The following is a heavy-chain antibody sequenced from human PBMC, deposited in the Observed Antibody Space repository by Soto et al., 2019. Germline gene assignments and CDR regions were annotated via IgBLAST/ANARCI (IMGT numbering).Heavy chain of an antibody. D-gene: IGHD3-22*01. CDR2: ISAYNGNT. V-gene: IGHV1-18*04. CDR3: ASHLLATYYYDSSGMDV. J-gene: IGHJ6*02. Sequence: ASVKVSCKASGYTFTSYGISWVRQAPGQGLEWMGWISAYNGNTNYAQKLQVRVTMTTDTSTSTAYMELRSLRSDDTAVYYCASHLLATYYYDSSGMDVWGQGTTVNVSS. CDR1: GYTFTSYG.